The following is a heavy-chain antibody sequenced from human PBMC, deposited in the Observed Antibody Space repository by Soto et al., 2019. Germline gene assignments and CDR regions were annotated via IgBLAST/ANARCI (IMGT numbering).Heavy chain of an antibody. J-gene: IGHJ4*02. V-gene: IGHV3-23*01. CDR2: ISGSGGST. Sequence: PGGSLRLSCAASGFTFSSYAMSWVRQAPGKGLEWVSAISGSGGSTYYADSVKGRFTISRDNSKNTLYLQMNSLRAEDTAVYYCAKDPYCGGDCYSFLSSSFDYWGQGTLVTVSS. CDR3: AKDPYCGGDCYSFLSSSFDY. D-gene: IGHD2-21*02. CDR1: GFTFSSYA.